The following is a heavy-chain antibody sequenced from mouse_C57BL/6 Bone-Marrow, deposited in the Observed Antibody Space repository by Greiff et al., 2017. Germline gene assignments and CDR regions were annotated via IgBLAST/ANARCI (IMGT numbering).Heavy chain of an antibody. V-gene: IGHV14-2*01. CDR3: ARRPLGYYGSSYWYFDV. J-gene: IGHJ1*03. D-gene: IGHD1-1*01. Sequence: VQLKQSGAELVKPGASVKLSCTASGFNIKDYYMHWVKQRNEQGLEWIGRIDPEDGETKYAPKFQGKATITADTSSNTAYLQLRSLTSEDTAVYYCARRPLGYYGSSYWYFDVWGTGTTVTVSS. CDR1: GFNIKDYY. CDR2: IDPEDGET.